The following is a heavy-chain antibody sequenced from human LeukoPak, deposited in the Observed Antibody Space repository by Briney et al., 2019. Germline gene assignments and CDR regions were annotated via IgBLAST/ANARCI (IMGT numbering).Heavy chain of an antibody. CDR1: GVTFSSYS. Sequence: GGSLRLSCAESGVTFSSYSMNWVRQAPGKGLEWVSSISSSSSYIYYADSVKGRFTISRDNAKNSLYLQMNSLRAEDTAVYYCARALLVVPAAMIPYYFDYWGQGTLVTVSS. J-gene: IGHJ4*02. V-gene: IGHV3-21*01. CDR3: ARALLVVPAAMIPYYFDY. D-gene: IGHD2-2*01. CDR2: ISSSSSYI.